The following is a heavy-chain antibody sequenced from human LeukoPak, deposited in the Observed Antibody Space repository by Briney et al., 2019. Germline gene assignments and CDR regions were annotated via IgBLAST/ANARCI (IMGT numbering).Heavy chain of an antibody. CDR2: ISSSSYI. V-gene: IGHV3-21*01. D-gene: IGHD2-2*01. CDR1: GFTFSSYS. CDR3: ARGRFYCSSTSCYEIWFDP. J-gene: IGHJ5*02. Sequence: GGSLRLSCAASGFTFSSYSMNWVRQAPGKGLEWVSSISSSSYIYYADSVKGRFTISRDNAKNSLYLQMNSLRAEDTAVYYCARGRFYCSSTSCYEIWFDPWGQGTLVTVSS.